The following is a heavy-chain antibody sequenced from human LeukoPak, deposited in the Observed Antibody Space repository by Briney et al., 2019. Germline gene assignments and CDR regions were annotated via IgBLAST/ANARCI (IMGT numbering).Heavy chain of an antibody. J-gene: IGHJ6*02. CDR1: GYTFTTYS. CDR2: ISAYNGNT. CDR3: ARDRGYSNPWSYYYGMDV. V-gene: IGHV1-18*01. D-gene: IGHD4-11*01. Sequence: ASVKVSCKASGYTFTTYSISWVRQAPGQGLEWMGWISAYNGNTNYAQNLQGRVTMTTDTSTSTAYMELRSLRSDDTAVYYCARDRGYSNPWSYYYGMDVWGQGTTVTVSS.